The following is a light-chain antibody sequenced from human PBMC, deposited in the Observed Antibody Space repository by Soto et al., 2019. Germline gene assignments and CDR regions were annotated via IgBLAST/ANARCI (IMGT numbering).Light chain of an antibody. J-gene: IGKJ1*01. CDR2: DAS. CDR3: QQYGSSPQM. Sequence: IVLTQSPATLSLSPGERATLSCRASQSVSSYLAWYQQKPGQAHRLLIYDASNRATGIPARFSGSGSGTDFTLTISSLEPEDFAVYYCQQYGSSPQMFGQGTKVDI. V-gene: IGKV3-11*01. CDR1: QSVSSY.